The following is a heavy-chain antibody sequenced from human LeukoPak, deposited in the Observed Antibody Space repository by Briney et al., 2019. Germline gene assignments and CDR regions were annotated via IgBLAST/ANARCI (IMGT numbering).Heavy chain of an antibody. Sequence: GESLKISCKGSGYSFTSYWIGSVRQMPGKGLEWMGIIYPGDSDTRYSPSFQGQVTISADKSISTAYLQWSSLKASDTAMYYCARHPTSHYYYMDVWGKGTTVTVSS. J-gene: IGHJ6*03. CDR2: IYPGDSDT. CDR1: GYSFTSYW. V-gene: IGHV5-51*01. CDR3: ARHPTSHYYYMDV. D-gene: IGHD4-11*01.